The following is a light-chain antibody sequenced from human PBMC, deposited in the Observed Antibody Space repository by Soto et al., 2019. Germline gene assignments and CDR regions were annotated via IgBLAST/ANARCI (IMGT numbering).Light chain of an antibody. Sequence: DIQMTQSPSSVSASVGDRVTITCRASQGISTWLVWYQQKPGKAPKLLIYAASSLQSGVPPRFSGSGSGTDFTLTISSLQPEDFATYYCQQAYTFPYTFGQGTKLEIK. CDR2: AAS. J-gene: IGKJ2*01. V-gene: IGKV1-12*01. CDR3: QQAYTFPYT. CDR1: QGISTW.